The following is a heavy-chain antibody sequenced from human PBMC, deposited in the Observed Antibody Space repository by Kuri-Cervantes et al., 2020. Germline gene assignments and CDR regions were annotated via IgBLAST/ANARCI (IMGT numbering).Heavy chain of an antibody. CDR2: IFSNDEK. CDR3: ARSYDYVWGSYRWDY. V-gene: IGHV2-26*01. J-gene: IGHJ4*02. D-gene: IGHD3-16*02. Sequence: SGPTLVKPTQTLTLTCTVSVFSLSNARMGVSWIRQPPGKALEWLAHIFSNDEKSYSTSLKSRLTISKDTSKSQVVLTMTNMDPVDTATYYCARSYDYVWGSYRWDYWGQGTLVTVSS. CDR1: VFSLSNARMG.